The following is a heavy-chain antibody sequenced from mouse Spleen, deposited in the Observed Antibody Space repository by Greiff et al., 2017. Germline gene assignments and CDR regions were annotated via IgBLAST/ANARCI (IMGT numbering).Heavy chain of an antibody. V-gene: IGHV1-15*01. CDR2: IDPETGGT. D-gene: IGHD2-2*01. Sequence: QVQLQQSGAELVRPGASVTLSCKASGYTFTDYEMHWVKQTPVHGLEWIGAIDPETGGTAYNQKFKGKAILTADKSSSTAYMELRSLTSEDSAVYYCAGDGYGEGLEAMDYWGQGTSVTVSS. CDR1: GYTFTDYE. J-gene: IGHJ4*01. CDR3: AGDGYGEGLEAMDY.